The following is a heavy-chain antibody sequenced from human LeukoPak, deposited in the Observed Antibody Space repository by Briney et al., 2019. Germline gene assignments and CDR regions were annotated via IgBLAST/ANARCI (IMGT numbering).Heavy chain of an antibody. Sequence: PGGSLRLSCAASGFTFSTYWMHWVRQTPGKGLLWVSRINSDGSKTTYADSVKGRFTISRDNAKNTLHMQMNSLRAEDTAVYYCTRTYCSSTSCYTELFDPWGQGTLVTVSS. V-gene: IGHV3-74*01. CDR3: TRTYCSSTSCYTELFDP. CDR1: GFTFSTYW. J-gene: IGHJ5*02. CDR2: INSDGSKT. D-gene: IGHD2-2*02.